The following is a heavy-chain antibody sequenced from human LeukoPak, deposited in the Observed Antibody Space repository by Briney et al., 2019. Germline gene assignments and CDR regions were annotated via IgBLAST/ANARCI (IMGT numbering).Heavy chain of an antibody. CDR1: GSSISSSNW. D-gene: IGHD6-19*01. V-gene: IGHV4-4*02. CDR2: IYHSGST. CDR3: ARHSSGWFAFDY. Sequence: SETLSLTCAVSGSSISSSNWWSWVRQPPGKGLEWIGEIYHSGSTNYNPSLKSRVTISVDTSKNQFSLKLSSVTAADTAVYYCARHSSGWFAFDYWGQGTLVTVSS. J-gene: IGHJ4*02.